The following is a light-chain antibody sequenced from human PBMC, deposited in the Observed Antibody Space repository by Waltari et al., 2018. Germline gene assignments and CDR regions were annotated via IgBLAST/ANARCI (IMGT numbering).Light chain of an antibody. CDR3: SSYTSSSTWV. V-gene: IGLV2-14*01. CDR2: EVN. Sequence: YQQHPCKAPKFMIYEVNKRPSGVSNRFSGSKSGNTASLTISGLQAEDEADYYCSSYTSSSTWVFGGGTKLTVL. J-gene: IGLJ3*02.